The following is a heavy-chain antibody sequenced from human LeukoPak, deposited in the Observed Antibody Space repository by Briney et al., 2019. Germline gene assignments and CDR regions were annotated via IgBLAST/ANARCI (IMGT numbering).Heavy chain of an antibody. CDR3: ARDRGVSYLDS. V-gene: IGHV3-30*02. CDR1: GLTTFSSRG. CDR2: IRSDGSEE. D-gene: IGHD6-13*01. J-gene: IGHJ4*02. Sequence: GGSLRLSCAASGLTTFSSRGYHWVRQAPGKGLEWVGMIRSDGSEEYYVDSVKGRFTISKGNSKSTVFLQMNSLRVEDTAVYYCARDRGVSYLDSWGQGTLVSVSS.